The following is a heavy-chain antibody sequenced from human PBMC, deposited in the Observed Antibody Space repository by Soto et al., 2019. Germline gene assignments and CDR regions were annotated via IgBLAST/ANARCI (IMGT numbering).Heavy chain of an antibody. Sequence: LRLSCAASGFIFSDYSMHWVRQAPGMGLVSVSRIITDGSRTTYADFVKGRFTISRDNAENTLYLQMNSLGADDTAVYYCVREDAYHFDPWGQGTLVTVSS. J-gene: IGHJ5*02. CDR1: GFIFSDYS. CDR3: VREDAYHFDP. D-gene: IGHD2-21*01. CDR2: IITDGSRT. V-gene: IGHV3-74*01.